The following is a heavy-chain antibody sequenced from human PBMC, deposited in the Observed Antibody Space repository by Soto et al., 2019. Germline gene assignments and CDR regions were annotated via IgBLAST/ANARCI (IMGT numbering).Heavy chain of an antibody. J-gene: IGHJ6*02. CDR1: GGSFSGYY. Sequence: SETLSLTCAVYGGSFSGYYWSWIRQPPGKGLEWIGEINHSGSTNYNPSLKSRVSISVDTSKNQFSLKLSSVTAADTAVYYCARRQGSGTVTTSISGPYYGMDVWGQGTTVTVSS. CDR3: ARRQGSGTVTTSISGPYYGMDV. CDR2: INHSGST. D-gene: IGHD4-4*01. V-gene: IGHV4-34*01.